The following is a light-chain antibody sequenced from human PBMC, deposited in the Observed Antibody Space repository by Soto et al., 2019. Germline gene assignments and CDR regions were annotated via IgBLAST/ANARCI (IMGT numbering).Light chain of an antibody. CDR2: GAS. CDR1: HSVNSH. J-gene: IGKJ1*01. Sequence: EVVLTQSPVTLSLSPGERVTLSCRTSHSVNSHVAWYQQKPGQAPRLLIYGASTRATGIPARFSGSGSGTEFTLTISSLQSEDFAVYYCQQYNNWPPWTFGQGTKVDIK. V-gene: IGKV3-15*01. CDR3: QQYNNWPPWT.